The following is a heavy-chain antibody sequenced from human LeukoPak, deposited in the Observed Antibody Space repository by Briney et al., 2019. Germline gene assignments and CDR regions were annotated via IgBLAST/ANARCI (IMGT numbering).Heavy chain of an antibody. V-gene: IGHV4-34*01. CDR2: INHSGST. J-gene: IGHJ4*02. CDR3: ARSKALLPTANDY. D-gene: IGHD1-26*01. Sequence: WVRQAPGKGLEWIGEINHSGSTNYNPSLKSRVTISVDTSKNQFSLKLSSVTAADTAVYYCARSKALLPTANDYWGQGTLVTVSS.